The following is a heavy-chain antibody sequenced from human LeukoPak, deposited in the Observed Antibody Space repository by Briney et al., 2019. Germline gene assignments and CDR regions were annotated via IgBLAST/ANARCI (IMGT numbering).Heavy chain of an antibody. V-gene: IGHV3-7*01. CDR1: GFSFSAYW. CDR2: INPAGTET. D-gene: IGHD3-10*01. Sequence: GGSLRLSCAASGFSFSAYWMTWVRQAPGTGLKWVANINPAGTETYYVDPVKGRFTVSRDNAKNLLYLQMNSLRAEDTAVYHCARFGYVAAVDVWGQGTLVTVSS. CDR3: ARFGYVAAVDV. J-gene: IGHJ4*02.